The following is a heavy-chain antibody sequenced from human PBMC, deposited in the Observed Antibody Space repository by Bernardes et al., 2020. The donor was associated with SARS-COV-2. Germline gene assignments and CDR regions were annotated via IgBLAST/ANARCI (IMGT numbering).Heavy chain of an antibody. J-gene: IGHJ4*02. D-gene: IGHD2-8*01. CDR2: MDRDGNVI. CDR3: IREMYGKNDY. Sequence: GGSLRLSCAASGFTFGIEWMHWVRQAPGKGLEWVARMDRDGNVITHADSVRGRFTISRDNAKNTLYLQMNSLRAEDTALYYCIREMYGKNDYWGQGTLVTISS. CDR1: GFTFGIEW. V-gene: IGHV3-74*01.